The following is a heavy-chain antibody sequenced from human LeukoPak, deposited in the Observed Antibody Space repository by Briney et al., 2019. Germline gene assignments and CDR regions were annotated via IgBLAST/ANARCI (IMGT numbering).Heavy chain of an antibody. D-gene: IGHD4-17*01. CDR3: ARSAPTVTTSLDY. V-gene: IGHV4-34*01. CDR2: INHSGST. CDR1: GGSFSGYY. J-gene: IGHJ4*02. Sequence: SETLSLTCAVYGGSFSGYYWSWIRQPPGKGLEWIGEINHSGSTNYNPSLKSRVTISVDTSKNQFSLKLSSVTAADTAVYYCARSAPTVTTSLDYWGQGTLVTVSS.